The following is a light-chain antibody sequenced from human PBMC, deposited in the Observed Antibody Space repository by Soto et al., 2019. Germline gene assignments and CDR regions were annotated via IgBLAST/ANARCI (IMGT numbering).Light chain of an antibody. Sequence: DILMTQSPSSLSASVGDRVTITCRASQSISNWLAWYQQKPGKAPKLLIYDASTLESGVPSRFSGGGFGTDFILTISSLQPDDFATYYCQQYSSYSTFGQGTKVEMK. CDR3: QQYSSYST. J-gene: IGKJ1*01. CDR1: QSISNW. V-gene: IGKV1-5*01. CDR2: DAS.